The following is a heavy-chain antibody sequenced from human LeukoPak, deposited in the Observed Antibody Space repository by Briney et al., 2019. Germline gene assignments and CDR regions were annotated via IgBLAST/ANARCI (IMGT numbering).Heavy chain of an antibody. V-gene: IGHV4-59*01. CDR1: GGSFSGYY. Sequence: SETLSLTCAVYGGSFSGYYWSWIRQPPGKGLEWIGYIYYSGSTNYNPSLKSRVTISVDTSKNQFSLKLSSVTAADTAVYYCAREVSSGWYFDYWGQGTLVTVSS. CDR3: AREVSSGWYFDY. D-gene: IGHD6-19*01. CDR2: IYYSGST. J-gene: IGHJ4*02.